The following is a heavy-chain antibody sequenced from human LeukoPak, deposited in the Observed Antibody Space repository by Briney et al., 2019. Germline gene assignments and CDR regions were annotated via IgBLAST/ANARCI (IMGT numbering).Heavy chain of an antibody. Sequence: AGGSLRLSCAASGFTFSDYYMSWIRQAPGKGLEWVSYISSSGSTIYYADSVKGRFTISRDNAMNSLYLQMNSLRAEDTAVYYCARDSSRGGYNPYFLDYWGQGTLVTVSS. CDR1: GFTFSDYY. V-gene: IGHV3-11*04. CDR2: ISSSGSTI. D-gene: IGHD5-24*01. CDR3: ARDSSRGGYNPYFLDY. J-gene: IGHJ4*02.